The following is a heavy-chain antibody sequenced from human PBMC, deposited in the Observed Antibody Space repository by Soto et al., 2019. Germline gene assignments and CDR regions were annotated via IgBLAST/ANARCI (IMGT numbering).Heavy chain of an antibody. CDR2: IVPMFGTA. J-gene: IGHJ5*02. CDR3: ARDGDPEYAFWGGPLGGGRFDP. D-gene: IGHD3-3*01. CDR1: GGTFGNSA. Sequence: QVQLVQSGAEVKKPGSSVNVSCKTSGGTFGNSAVAWVRQAPGQGLEWMGGIVPMFGTANYAQKFQGRVTITADESTSTAYMELSSLRSDDTAVYYCARDGDPEYAFWGGPLGGGRFDPWGQGTLVTVSS. V-gene: IGHV1-69*12.